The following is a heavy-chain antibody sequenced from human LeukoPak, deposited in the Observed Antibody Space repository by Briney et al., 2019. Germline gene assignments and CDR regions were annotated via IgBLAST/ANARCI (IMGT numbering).Heavy chain of an antibody. Sequence: GGSLRLSCAASGFTFSSYSMNWVRQAPGQGLEWVSSITSRGNTFYADSVKGRFTISRENAKNSLYLQMNSLRAEDTAVYYCARDPTRDDCWGQGTLVTVSS. CDR1: GFTFSSYS. V-gene: IGHV3-21*01. CDR3: ARDPTRDDC. J-gene: IGHJ4*02. CDR2: ITSRGNT. D-gene: IGHD2-21*01.